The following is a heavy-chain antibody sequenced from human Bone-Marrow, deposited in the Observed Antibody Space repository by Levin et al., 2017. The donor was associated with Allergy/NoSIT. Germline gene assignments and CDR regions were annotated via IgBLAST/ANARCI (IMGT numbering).Heavy chain of an antibody. V-gene: IGHV1-46*01. CDR1: GYTFTSYY. J-gene: IGHJ5*02. CDR2: INPSGGST. Sequence: ASVKVSCKASGYTFTSYYMHWVRQAPGQGLEWMGIINPSGGSTSYAQKFQGRVTMTRDTSTSTVYMELSSLRSEDTAVYYCARDVCSGGSCYHNWFDPWGQGTLVTVSS. CDR3: ARDVCSGGSCYHNWFDP. D-gene: IGHD2-15*01.